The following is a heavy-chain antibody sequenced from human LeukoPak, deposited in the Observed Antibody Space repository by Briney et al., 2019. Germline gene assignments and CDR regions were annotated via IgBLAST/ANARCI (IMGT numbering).Heavy chain of an antibody. J-gene: IGHJ5*02. Sequence: ASVKVSCKASGYTFTSYGISWVRQAPGQGLEWMGWISAYNGNTNYAQKLQGRVTMTTDTSTSTAYMELRSLRSDDTAVYYCARDFAWGSGGAPIDDNWLDPWGQGILVTVSS. CDR1: GYTFTSYG. CDR3: ARDFAWGSGGAPIDDNWLDP. D-gene: IGHD7-27*01. CDR2: ISAYNGNT. V-gene: IGHV1-18*01.